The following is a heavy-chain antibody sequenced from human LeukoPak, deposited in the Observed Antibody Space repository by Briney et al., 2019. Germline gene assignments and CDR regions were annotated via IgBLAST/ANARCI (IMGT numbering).Heavy chain of an antibody. V-gene: IGHV3-23*01. CDR1: GFTFSSYG. J-gene: IGHJ4*02. Sequence: GGSLRLSCAASGFTFSSYGMSWVRQAPGKGLEWVSGISGSGGRTYYADSVKGRFTISRDNAHQSLYLEMSSLSTEDTAVYYCARGVNSDFWGQGTLVTVSS. CDR3: ARGVNSDF. D-gene: IGHD5-24*01. CDR2: ISGSGGRT.